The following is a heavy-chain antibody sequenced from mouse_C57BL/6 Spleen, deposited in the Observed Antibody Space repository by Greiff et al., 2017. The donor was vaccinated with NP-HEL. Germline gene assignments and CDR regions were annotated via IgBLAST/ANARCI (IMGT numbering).Heavy chain of an antibody. V-gene: IGHV1-72*01. CDR2: IDPICGGT. CDR3: ARGGYGSGYFDV. J-gene: IGHJ1*03. Sequence: QQPGRGLVWTGRIDPICGGTKYNAKFKSKATLTVDKPSSTAYMQLSSLTSEDSAVYYCARGGYGSGYFDVWGTGTTVTVSS. D-gene: IGHD1-1*01.